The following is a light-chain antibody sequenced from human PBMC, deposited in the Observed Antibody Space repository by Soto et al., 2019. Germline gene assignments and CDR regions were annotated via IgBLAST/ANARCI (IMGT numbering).Light chain of an antibody. CDR1: QSVSSNY. Sequence: IVLTQSPGTLSLSPGERATLSCRAGQSVSSNYLAWYQQKPGQAPRLLIYDASNRATGIPARFSGSGSGTDFTLTISSLEPEDFAVYYCQQRSNWPPTFGQGTKVDIK. CDR3: QQRSNWPPT. CDR2: DAS. J-gene: IGKJ1*01. V-gene: IGKV3-11*01.